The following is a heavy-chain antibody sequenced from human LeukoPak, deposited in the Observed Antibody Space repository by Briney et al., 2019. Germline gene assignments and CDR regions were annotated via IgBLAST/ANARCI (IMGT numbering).Heavy chain of an antibody. CDR2: IYSGGST. CDR3: AKLHCSGGSCRDY. J-gene: IGHJ4*02. Sequence: GGSLRLSCAASGFTVSSNYMSWVRQAPGKGLEWVSIIYSGGSTFYADSVKGRFTISRDNSKNTLYLQMNSLRAEDTAVYYCAKLHCSGGSCRDYWGQGTLVTVSS. D-gene: IGHD2-15*01. V-gene: IGHV3-53*05. CDR1: GFTVSSNY.